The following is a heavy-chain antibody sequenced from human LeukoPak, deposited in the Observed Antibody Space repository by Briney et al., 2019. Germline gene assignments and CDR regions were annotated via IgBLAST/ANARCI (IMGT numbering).Heavy chain of an antibody. D-gene: IGHD3-22*01. CDR2: IRRNSDGGTI. J-gene: IGHJ5*02. Sequence: GGSLRLSCAASGFMFSSNWMSWVRLAPGKGLEWVGRIRRNSDGGTIDYAAPVKGRFALSRDDSKNTLYLHMSSLQTEDTAVYYCATDFYDTTWGQGTLVTVSS. CDR3: ATDFYDTT. V-gene: IGHV3-15*01. CDR1: GFMFSSNW.